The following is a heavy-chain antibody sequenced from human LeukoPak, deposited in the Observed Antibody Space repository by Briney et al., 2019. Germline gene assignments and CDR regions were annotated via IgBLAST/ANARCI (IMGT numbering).Heavy chain of an antibody. CDR1: GYHFTSYW. D-gene: IGHD5-12*01. V-gene: IGHV5-51*01. CDR2: IYPGEADT. CDR3: ARLVTSGYYFDI. J-gene: IGHJ3*02. Sequence: GASLEISCKGSGYHFTSYWIGWVRRMPGKGLEGMGMIYPGEADTRYSPSFQGQVTISADKSISTAYLQWSSLKASDTALYYCARLVTSGYYFDIWGQGTMVTVSS.